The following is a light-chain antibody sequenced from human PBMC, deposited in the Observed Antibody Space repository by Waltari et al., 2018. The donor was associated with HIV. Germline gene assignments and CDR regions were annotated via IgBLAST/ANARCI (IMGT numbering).Light chain of an antibody. J-gene: IGLJ2*01. CDR2: RNN. Sequence: SVLTQPPSASGTPGQRVTISGTGSTSTIGSNCVFWYQHLPGTAPKLLIHRNNQRPSGYPNLFSGSTSGTSAYLAISGLRSEDEPDYYCVAWDDSLGGGVFGGGTKVAVL. CDR3: VAWDDSLGGGV. V-gene: IGLV1-47*01. CDR1: TSTIGSNC.